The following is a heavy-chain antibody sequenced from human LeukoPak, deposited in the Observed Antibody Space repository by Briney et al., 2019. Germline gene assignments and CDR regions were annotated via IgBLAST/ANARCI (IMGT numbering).Heavy chain of an antibody. D-gene: IGHD3-22*01. CDR1: GFTFSSYS. CDR2: ISSSSSYI. J-gene: IGHJ3*02. CDR3: AREIGYYDSSGYYTGEAFDI. Sequence: PGGSLRLSCAASGFTFSSYSMNWVRQAPGKGLEWVSSISSSSSYIYYADSVKGRFTISRDNAKNSLYLQMNSLRAEDTAVYYCAREIGYYDSSGYYTGEAFDIWGQGTMVTVSS. V-gene: IGHV3-21*01.